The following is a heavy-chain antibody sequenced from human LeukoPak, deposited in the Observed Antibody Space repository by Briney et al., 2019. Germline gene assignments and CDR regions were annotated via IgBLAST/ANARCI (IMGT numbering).Heavy chain of an antibody. D-gene: IGHD5-24*01. V-gene: IGHV3-23*01. Sequence: PGGSLRLSCAASGFTFSRYGMSWVRQAPGKGLEWVSAISGSGGSTYYADSVKGRFNISRDNSKNTLYLQMNSLRADDTAVYYCAKSGYNRFDYWGQGTLVTVSS. CDR3: AKSGYNRFDY. CDR2: ISGSGGST. J-gene: IGHJ4*02. CDR1: GFTFSRYG.